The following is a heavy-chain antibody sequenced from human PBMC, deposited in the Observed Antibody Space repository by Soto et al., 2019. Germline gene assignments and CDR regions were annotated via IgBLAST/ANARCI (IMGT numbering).Heavy chain of an antibody. D-gene: IGHD3-3*01. V-gene: IGHV3-30*18. Sequence: GGSLRLSCAASGFTFSSYGMHWVRQAPGKGLEWVAVISYDGSNKYYADSVKGRFTISRDNSKNTLYLQMNSLRAEDTAVYYCAKNSIGAGITIFGVVTRRDYGMDVWGQGTTVTVSS. CDR1: GFTFSSYG. CDR2: ISYDGSNK. J-gene: IGHJ6*02. CDR3: AKNSIGAGITIFGVVTRRDYGMDV.